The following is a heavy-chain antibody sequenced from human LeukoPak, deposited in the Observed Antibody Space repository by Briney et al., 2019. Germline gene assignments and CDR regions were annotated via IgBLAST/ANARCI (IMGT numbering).Heavy chain of an antibody. D-gene: IGHD3-9*01. CDR1: GYTFTSYG. Sequence: ASVKLSCKASGYTFTSYGISWVRQAPGQGLEWMGWISAYNGNTNYAQKLQGRVTMTTDTSTSTAYMELRSLRSDDTAVYYCAREPWYYDILTGSTGVWYFDYWGQGALVTVSS. CDR3: AREPWYYDILTGSTGVWYFDY. CDR2: ISAYNGNT. V-gene: IGHV1-18*01. J-gene: IGHJ4*02.